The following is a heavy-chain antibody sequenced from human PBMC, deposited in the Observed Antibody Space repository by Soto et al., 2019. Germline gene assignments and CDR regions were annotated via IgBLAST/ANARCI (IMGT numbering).Heavy chain of an antibody. D-gene: IGHD2-8*01. V-gene: IGHV3-74*01. J-gene: IGHJ4*02. Sequence: EVQLVESGGGFVQPGKALRLSCAASGFTFSKYWMHWVRQAPGKGPVWVSYISGDGTTTDYADSVKGRFTISRDNAKNTLYLQMDSPRVEDPAVYYCAIQDCTNDVCLEAAVTVGGALEYWGQGAQVTVTS. CDR1: GFTFSKYW. CDR3: AIQDCTNDVCLEAAVTVGGALEY. CDR2: ISGDGTTT.